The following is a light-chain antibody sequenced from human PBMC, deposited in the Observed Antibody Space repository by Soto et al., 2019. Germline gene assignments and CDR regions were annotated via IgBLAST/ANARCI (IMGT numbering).Light chain of an antibody. J-gene: IGLJ1*01. Sequence: QSALTQPASVSGSPGQSITISCTGTSSDVGSYNLVSWCQQHPGKAPKLMIYEGNKRPSGVSNRFSGSKSANTASLTISGLQTEDEADYYCCSYAGTNTFVFGTGTKVTVL. CDR1: SSDVGSYNL. CDR2: EGN. CDR3: CSYAGTNTFV. V-gene: IGLV2-23*01.